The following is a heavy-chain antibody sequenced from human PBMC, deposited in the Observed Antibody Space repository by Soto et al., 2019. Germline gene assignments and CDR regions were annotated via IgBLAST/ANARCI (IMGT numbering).Heavy chain of an antibody. Sequence: QVQLVQSGAEVKKPGSSVKVSCKASGGTFSSYTISWVRQAPGQGLEWMGRIIPILGIANYEQKFQSRVXIXADKSTSAAYMELSSLRSEDTAVYYCARGSGYRGDYWGQGPLVTVSS. J-gene: IGHJ4*02. CDR2: IIPILGIA. D-gene: IGHD5-12*01. CDR3: ARGSGYRGDY. CDR1: GGTFSSYT. V-gene: IGHV1-69*02.